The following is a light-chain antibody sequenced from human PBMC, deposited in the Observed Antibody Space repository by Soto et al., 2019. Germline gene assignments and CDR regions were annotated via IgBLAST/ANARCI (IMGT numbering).Light chain of an antibody. CDR2: LGS. CDR1: QSLLHSNGYNY. V-gene: IGKV2-28*01. J-gene: IGKJ4*01. CDR3: MQALQTPLT. Sequence: SLPVTPGEPASISRRSSQSLLHSNGYNYLDWYLQKPGQSPQLLIYLGSNRASGVPDRFSGSGSGTDFTLKISRVEAEDVGVYYCMQALQTPLTFGGGTKVDIK.